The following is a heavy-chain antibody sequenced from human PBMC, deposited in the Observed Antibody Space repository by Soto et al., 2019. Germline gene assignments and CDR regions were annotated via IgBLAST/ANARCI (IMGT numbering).Heavy chain of an antibody. CDR2: ISYDGSNK. Sequence: GGSLRLSCAASGFTFSSYAMHWVRQAPGKGLEWVAVISYDGSNKYYADSVKGRFTISRDSSKNTLYLQMNSLRAEDTAVYYCAREFPSGIAVAGTDDAFDIWGQGTMVTVSS. CDR3: AREFPSGIAVAGTDDAFDI. J-gene: IGHJ3*02. V-gene: IGHV3-30-3*01. D-gene: IGHD6-19*01. CDR1: GFTFSSYA.